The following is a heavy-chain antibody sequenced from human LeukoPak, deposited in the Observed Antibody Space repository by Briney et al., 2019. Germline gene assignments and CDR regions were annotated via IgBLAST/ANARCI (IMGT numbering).Heavy chain of an antibody. CDR2: INPSGGST. CDR3: ARDGYDLRSAGPPFDY. Sequence: GASVTVSCKASGYTFTSYYMHWVRQAPGQGLEWMGIINPSGGSTSYAQKFQGRVTMTRDTSTSTVYMELSSLRSEDTAVYYCARDGYDLRSAGPPFDYWGQGTLVTVSS. J-gene: IGHJ4*02. CDR1: GYTFTSYY. D-gene: IGHD4-17*01. V-gene: IGHV1-46*01.